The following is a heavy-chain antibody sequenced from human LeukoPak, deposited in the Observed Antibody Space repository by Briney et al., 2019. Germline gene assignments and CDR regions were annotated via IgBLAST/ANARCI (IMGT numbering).Heavy chain of an antibody. CDR2: IYHSGST. J-gene: IGHJ4*02. CDR1: GGSISSGGYS. Sequence: PSETLSLTCAVSGGSISSGGYSWSWIRQPPGKGLEWIGYIYHSGSTYYNPSLKSRVTMSVDRSKNQFSLKLSSVTAADTAVYYCAGSPFYYFDYWGQGTLVTVSS. CDR3: AGSPFYYFDY. V-gene: IGHV4-30-2*01.